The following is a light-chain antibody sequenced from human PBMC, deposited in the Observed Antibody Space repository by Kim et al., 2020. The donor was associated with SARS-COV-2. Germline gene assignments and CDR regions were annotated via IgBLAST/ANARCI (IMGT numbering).Light chain of an antibody. V-gene: IGKV2-30*02. Sequence: DIVMTQTPLSSPVTLGQPASISCRSSQSLVHSDGNIYLNWFQQRPGQSPRRLIYKVSNRDSGVPDRFSGSGSGTDFTLKISRVEAEDVGVYYCMQGTHWPPFTFGQGTKLEI. J-gene: IGKJ2*01. CDR1: QSLVHSDGNIY. CDR3: MQGTHWPPFT. CDR2: KVS.